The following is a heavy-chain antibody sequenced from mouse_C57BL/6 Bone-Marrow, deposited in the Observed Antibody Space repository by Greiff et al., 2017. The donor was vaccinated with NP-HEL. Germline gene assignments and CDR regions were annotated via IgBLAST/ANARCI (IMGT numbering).Heavy chain of an antibody. Sequence: VHVQQSGAELVRPGASVKLSCTASGFNIKDDYMHWVKQRPEQGLEWIGWIDPENGDTKYASKFQGKATITADTSSNTAYLLRSSLTSEDTAVYYCTRGRVWLRRFADWGKGTLVTVSA. J-gene: IGHJ3*01. V-gene: IGHV14-4*01. CDR1: GFNIKDDY. CDR3: TRGRVWLRRFAD. CDR2: IDPENGDT. D-gene: IGHD2-2*01.